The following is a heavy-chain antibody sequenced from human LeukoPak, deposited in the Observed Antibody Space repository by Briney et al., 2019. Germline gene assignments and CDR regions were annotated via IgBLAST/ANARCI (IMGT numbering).Heavy chain of an antibody. CDR2: ISGSGGST. D-gene: IGHD3-9*01. J-gene: IGHJ3*02. CDR1: GFTFSSYA. CDR3: AKDDVRYFDWLPSGAAFDI. V-gene: IGHV3-23*01. Sequence: HPGGSLRLSCAASGFTFSSYAMSWVRQAPGKGLEWVSAISGSGGSTYYADSVKGRFTISRDNSKNTLYLQMNSLRAEDTAVYYCAKDDVRYFDWLPSGAAFDIWGQGTMVTVSS.